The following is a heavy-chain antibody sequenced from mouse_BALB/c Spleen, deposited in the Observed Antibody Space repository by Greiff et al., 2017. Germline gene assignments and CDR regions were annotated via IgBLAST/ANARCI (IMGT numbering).Heavy chain of an antibody. CDR2: ISSGGST. Sequence: DVMLVESGGGLVKPGGSLKLSCAASGFTFSSYAMSWVRQTPEKRLEWVASISSGGSTYYPDSVKGRFTISRDNARNILYLQMSSLRSEDTAMYYGARGGYDYRDYAMDYWGQGTSVTVSS. CDR1: GFTFSSYA. CDR3: ARGGYDYRDYAMDY. D-gene: IGHD2-4*01. V-gene: IGHV5-6-5*01. J-gene: IGHJ4*01.